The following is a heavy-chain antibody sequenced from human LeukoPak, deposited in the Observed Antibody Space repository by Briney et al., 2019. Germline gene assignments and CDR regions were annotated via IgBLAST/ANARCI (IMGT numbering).Heavy chain of an antibody. D-gene: IGHD3-10*01. Sequence: ASVKVSCKASGGTFSSYGITWVRQAPGQGLEWMGWISPYNGNTHYAQNLQGRVTMTTDTSTSTAYMELRSLRSDDTAVYYCARGRGSGSYYDYWGQGTLVTVSS. J-gene: IGHJ4*02. CDR1: GGTFSSYG. CDR3: ARGRGSGSYYDY. CDR2: ISPYNGNT. V-gene: IGHV1-18*01.